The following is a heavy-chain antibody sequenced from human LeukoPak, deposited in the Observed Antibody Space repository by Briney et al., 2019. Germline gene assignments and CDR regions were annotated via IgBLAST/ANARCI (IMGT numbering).Heavy chain of an antibody. CDR1: GYTFTGYY. J-gene: IGHJ3*02. D-gene: IGHD3-22*01. V-gene: IGHV1-2*02. CDR2: INPNSGGT. Sequence: ASVKVSCKASGYTFTGYYMHWVRQAPGQGLEWMGWINPNSGGTNYAQKFQGRVTMTRDMSTSTVYMELSSLRSEDTAVYYCARERSSGYNDAFDIWGQGTMVIVSS. CDR3: ARERSSGYNDAFDI.